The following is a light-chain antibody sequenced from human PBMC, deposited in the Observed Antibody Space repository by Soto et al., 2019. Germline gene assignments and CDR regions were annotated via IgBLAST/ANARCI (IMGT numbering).Light chain of an antibody. V-gene: IGLV1-40*01. J-gene: IGLJ1*01. CDR1: SSNIGAGYD. CDR2: GNN. Sequence: VVTQPPSVSGAPGQRVTISCTGSSSNIGAGYDVHWYQQLPGTAPKLLIYGNNNRPSGVPDRFSGSKSGTSASLAITGLQAEDEADYYCQSYDSSLSGYVFGTGTKLTVL. CDR3: QSYDSSLSGYV.